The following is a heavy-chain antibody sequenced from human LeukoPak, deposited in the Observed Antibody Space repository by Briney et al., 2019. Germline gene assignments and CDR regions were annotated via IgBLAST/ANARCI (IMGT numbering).Heavy chain of an antibody. D-gene: IGHD6-19*01. CDR2: ISAYNGNT. CDR3: ARAWSGWYAELD. J-gene: IGHJ4*02. CDR1: GYTFTSYG. V-gene: IGHV1-18*04. Sequence: ASVKVSCKASGYTFTSYGISWVRQAPGQGLEWVGWISAYNGNTNYAQKFQGRVTMTTDTSTSTAYMELRSLRSDDTAVYYCARAWSGWYAELDWGQGTLVTVSS.